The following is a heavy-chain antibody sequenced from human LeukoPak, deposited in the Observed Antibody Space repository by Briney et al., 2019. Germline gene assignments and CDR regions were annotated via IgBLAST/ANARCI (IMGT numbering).Heavy chain of an antibody. Sequence: GGSLRLSCAASGFTFSSYWMHWVRLAPGKGLVWVSRISPDGSTTGHADSVKGRFTTSRDNAKNTLFLQMNSLRAEDTAVYYCTRDFDFSSAIWGQGTLVTVSS. D-gene: IGHD3-3*01. J-gene: IGHJ4*02. CDR1: GFTFSSYW. V-gene: IGHV3-74*01. CDR2: ISPDGSTT. CDR3: TRDFDFSSAI.